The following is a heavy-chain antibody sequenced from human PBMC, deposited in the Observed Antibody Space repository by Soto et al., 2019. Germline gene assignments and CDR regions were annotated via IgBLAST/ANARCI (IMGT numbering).Heavy chain of an antibody. D-gene: IGHD3-10*01. CDR2: FDPEDGET. CDR3: ATSGSMLNYYGSGSYYGYKYYFDY. V-gene: IGHV1-24*01. Sequence: PGKGLEWMGGFDPEDGETIYAQKFQGRVTMTEDTSTDTAYMELSSLRSEDTAVYYCATSGSMLNYYGSGSYYGYKYYFDYWGQGTLVTV. J-gene: IGHJ4*02.